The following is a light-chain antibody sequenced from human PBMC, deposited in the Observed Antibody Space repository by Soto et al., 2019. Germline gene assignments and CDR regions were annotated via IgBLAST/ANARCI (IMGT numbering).Light chain of an antibody. Sequence: IQLTQSPYSLSASFGDRFTITCLASQGISNDLAWYQQKPGKAPKLLVYVASTLQSGVPSRFSGSGSGTDFTLTISNLQPEDLATYYCQQLNTYPITFGQGTRLEIK. CDR2: VAS. CDR1: QGISND. CDR3: QQLNTYPIT. J-gene: IGKJ5*01. V-gene: IGKV1-9*01.